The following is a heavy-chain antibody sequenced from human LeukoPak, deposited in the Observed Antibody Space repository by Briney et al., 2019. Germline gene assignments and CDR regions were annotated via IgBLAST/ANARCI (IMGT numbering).Heavy chain of an antibody. CDR1: GFTFSSYE. CDR3: ARDYQSGLDY. Sequence: GGSLRLSCAASGFTFSSYEMNWVRQAPGKGLEWVSYIGSSGDTIYYADSVKGRFTISRDNAKNSLYLQMNSLRAEDTAVYYCARDYQSGLDYWGRGTLVTVSS. D-gene: IGHD3-16*02. J-gene: IGHJ4*02. V-gene: IGHV3-48*03. CDR2: IGSSGDTI.